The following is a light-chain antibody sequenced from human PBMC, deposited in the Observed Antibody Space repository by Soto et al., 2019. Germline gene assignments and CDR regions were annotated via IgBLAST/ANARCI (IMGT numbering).Light chain of an antibody. Sequence: DIQMTQSPSSLSASVGDRVTITCRTSQNINKYLSWYQQKPGKAPKLLIYATSTLQSGVPSRCSGSGSGTDFTLTISTLQPEDFATYYCLQTYSTPRNFGQGTKVDI. CDR3: LQTYSTPRN. V-gene: IGKV1-39*01. CDR2: ATS. J-gene: IGKJ1*01. CDR1: QNINKY.